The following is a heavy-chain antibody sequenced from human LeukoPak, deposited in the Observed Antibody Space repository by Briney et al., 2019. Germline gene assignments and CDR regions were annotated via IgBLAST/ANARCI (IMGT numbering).Heavy chain of an antibody. CDR3: ALGGATTPAYNWFDP. CDR1: GGSFSGYY. D-gene: IGHD5-12*01. Sequence: SETLSLTCAVYGGSFSGYYWSWIRQPPGKGLEWIGEINHSGSTNYNPSLKSRVTISVDTSKNQFSLKLSSVTAADTAVYYCALGGATTPAYNWFDPWGQGTLVTVSS. V-gene: IGHV4-34*01. CDR2: INHSGST. J-gene: IGHJ5*02.